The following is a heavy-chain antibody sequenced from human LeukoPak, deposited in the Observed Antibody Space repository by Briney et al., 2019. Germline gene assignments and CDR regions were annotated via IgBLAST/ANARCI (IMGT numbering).Heavy chain of an antibody. J-gene: IGHJ6*03. Sequence: GGSLRLSCAASGFTFSSYGMHWVRQAPGKGLEWVAFIRYDGSNKYYADSVKGRFTISRDNSKNTLYLQMNSLRSEDTAVYYCARNGYSSSWYNYYYMDVWSKGTTVTVSS. D-gene: IGHD6-13*01. CDR2: IRYDGSNK. V-gene: IGHV3-30*02. CDR3: ARNGYSSSWYNYYYMDV. CDR1: GFTFSSYG.